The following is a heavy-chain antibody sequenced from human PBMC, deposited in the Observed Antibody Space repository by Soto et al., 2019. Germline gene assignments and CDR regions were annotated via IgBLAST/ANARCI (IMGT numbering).Heavy chain of an antibody. CDR3: ARYRKITILGVVIIHPYYYYYGMDV. CDR1: GGSFSGYY. Sequence: PSETLSLTCAVYGGSFSGYYWSWIRQPPGRGLEWIGEINHSGSTNYNPPLKSRVTISVDTSKNQFSLKLSSVTAADTAVYYCARYRKITILGVVIIHPYYYYYGMDVWGQGTTVTVSS. D-gene: IGHD3-3*01. V-gene: IGHV4-34*01. CDR2: INHSGST. J-gene: IGHJ6*02.